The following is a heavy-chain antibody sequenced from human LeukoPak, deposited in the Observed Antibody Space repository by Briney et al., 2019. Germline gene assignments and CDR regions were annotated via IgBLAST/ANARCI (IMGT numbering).Heavy chain of an antibody. V-gene: IGHV3-23*01. CDR3: AKDGSGSYYLPYSSFDY. J-gene: IGHJ4*02. D-gene: IGHD3-10*01. CDR1: GFPVINSY. CDR2: ISGSGGDT. Sequence: GGSLRLSCAASGFPVINSYVSWVRQAPGKGLEWVSGISGSGGDTYYADSVKGRFTISRDNSKNTLYLQMKSLRAEDTAVYYCAKDGSGSYYLPYSSFDYWGRGTLVTVSS.